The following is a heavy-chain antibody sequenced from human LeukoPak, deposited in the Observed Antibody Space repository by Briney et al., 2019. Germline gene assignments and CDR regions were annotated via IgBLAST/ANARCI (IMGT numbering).Heavy chain of an antibody. CDR3: ARDLTPRYSGSYGTDY. CDR2: ISSSSSTI. D-gene: IGHD1-26*01. V-gene: IGHV3-48*01. Sequence: PGGSLRLSCAASGFTFSSYSMNWVRQAPWKGLEWVSYISSSSSTIYYADSVKGRFTISRDNAKNSLYLQMNSLRAEDTAVYYCARDLTPRYSGSYGTDYWGQGTLVTVSS. J-gene: IGHJ4*02. CDR1: GFTFSSYS.